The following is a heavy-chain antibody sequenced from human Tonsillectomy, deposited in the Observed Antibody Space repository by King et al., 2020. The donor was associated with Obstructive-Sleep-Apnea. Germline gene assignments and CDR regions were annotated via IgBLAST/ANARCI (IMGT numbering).Heavy chain of an antibody. J-gene: IGHJ4*02. CDR2: IRSSGSPI. CDR1: GFTFNNYS. CDR3: ARDPHSLDY. V-gene: IGHV3-48*04. Sequence: VQLVESGGGLVQPGGSLRLSCAASGFTFNNYSMNWVRQAPGKGLEWVSYIRSSGSPIYYADSVKGRFTISRDNAKNSLYLQMNSLRAEDTAVYYCARDPHSLDYWGQGTLVTVSS. D-gene: IGHD6-13*01.